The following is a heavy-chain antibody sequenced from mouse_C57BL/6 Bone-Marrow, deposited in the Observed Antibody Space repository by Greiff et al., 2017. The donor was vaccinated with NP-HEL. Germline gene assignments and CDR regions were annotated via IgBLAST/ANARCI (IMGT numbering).Heavy chain of an antibody. Sequence: EVKVVESGGGLVQPGGSLKLSCAASGFTFSDYGMAWVRQAPRKGPEWVAFISNLAYSIYYADTVTGRFTISRENAKNTLYLEMSSLRSEDTAMYYCARRDGYYLFMDYWGQGTSVTVSS. V-gene: IGHV5-15*01. J-gene: IGHJ4*01. CDR1: GFTFSDYG. CDR3: ARRDGYYLFMDY. D-gene: IGHD2-3*01. CDR2: ISNLAYSI.